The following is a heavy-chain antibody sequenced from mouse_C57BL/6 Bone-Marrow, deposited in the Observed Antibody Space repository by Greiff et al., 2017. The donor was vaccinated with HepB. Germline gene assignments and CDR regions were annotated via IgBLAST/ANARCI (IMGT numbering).Heavy chain of an antibody. J-gene: IGHJ1*03. Sequence: EVQVVESGAELVRPGASVKLSCTASGFNIKDDYMHWVKQRPEQGLEWIGWIDPENGDTEYASKFQGKATITADTSSNTAYLQLSSLTSEDTAVYYCTTPTVVGHWYFDVWGTGTTVTVSS. CDR1: GFNIKDDY. CDR2: IDPENGDT. D-gene: IGHD1-1*01. CDR3: TTPTVVGHWYFDV. V-gene: IGHV14-4*01.